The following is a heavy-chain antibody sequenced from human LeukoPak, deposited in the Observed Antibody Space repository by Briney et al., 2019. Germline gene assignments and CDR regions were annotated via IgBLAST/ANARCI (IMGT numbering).Heavy chain of an antibody. CDR3: AKDRHESGSYYFDY. CDR2: ISSSSSYI. D-gene: IGHD1-26*01. J-gene: IGHJ4*02. Sequence: GGSLRLSCAASGFTFSSYWMSWVRQAPGKGLEWVSSISSSSSYIYYADSVKGRFTISRDNSKNTLYLQMNSLRAEDTAVYYCAKDRHESGSYYFDYWGQGTLVTVSS. V-gene: IGHV3-21*04. CDR1: GFTFSSYW.